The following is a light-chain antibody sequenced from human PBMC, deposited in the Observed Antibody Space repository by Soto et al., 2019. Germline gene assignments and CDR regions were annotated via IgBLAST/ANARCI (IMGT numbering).Light chain of an antibody. V-gene: IGKV3-11*01. CDR3: QQLSNWPPFT. J-gene: IGKJ4*01. Sequence: EIVLTQSPATLSLSPGERATLSCRASQSVSSYLAWYQQKPGQAPRLLIYDASNRATGIPARFSCSGSGTDFTLTISSLEPEDFAVYYCQQLSNWPPFTFGGGTKVEIK. CDR2: DAS. CDR1: QSVSSY.